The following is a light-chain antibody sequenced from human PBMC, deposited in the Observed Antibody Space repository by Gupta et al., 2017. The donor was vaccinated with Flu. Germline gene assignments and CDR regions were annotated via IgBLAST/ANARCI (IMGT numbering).Light chain of an antibody. CDR3: QQYNDWPPIT. V-gene: IGKV3-15*01. Sequence: ERATLSCRASRSVSSNLAWYQQKPGQAPRLLIYGAFTRATGISARFSGSGSGTEFTLTINSLQSVDFAVYYCQQYNDWPPITFGQGTRLEIK. CDR1: RSVSSN. J-gene: IGKJ5*01. CDR2: GAF.